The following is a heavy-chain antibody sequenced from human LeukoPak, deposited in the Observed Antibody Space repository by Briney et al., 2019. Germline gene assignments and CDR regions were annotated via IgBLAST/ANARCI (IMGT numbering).Heavy chain of an antibody. CDR2: IKRDGSEK. CDR3: ARAHPGDYSDFQFDY. D-gene: IGHD4-11*01. Sequence: GGSLRLSCAASGFTLRSYWMSWVRQAPGKGLEWVASIKRDGSEKYYVDSVKGRFTISRDNAKNSLYLQMNSLRAEDTAVYYCARAHPGDYSDFQFDYWGQGTLVTVSS. J-gene: IGHJ4*02. V-gene: IGHV3-7*01. CDR1: GFTLRSYW.